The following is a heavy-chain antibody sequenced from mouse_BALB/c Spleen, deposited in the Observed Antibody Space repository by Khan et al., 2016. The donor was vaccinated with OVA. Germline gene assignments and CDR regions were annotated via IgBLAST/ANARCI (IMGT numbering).Heavy chain of an antibody. J-gene: IGHJ3*01. CDR3: TRRGFYGIFTY. D-gene: IGHD2-1*01. CDR1: GYTFTTYW. CDR2: IDPSTGYT. V-gene: IGHV1-7*01. Sequence: QVQLKQSGAELAKPGASVEMSCKASGYTFTTYWMHWVKQRPGQGLEWIGYIDPSTGYTEYNQKFKDKATLTADKSSSTAYMKLSSLTSEDSAVDDCTRRGFYGIFTYWGQGTLVTVSA.